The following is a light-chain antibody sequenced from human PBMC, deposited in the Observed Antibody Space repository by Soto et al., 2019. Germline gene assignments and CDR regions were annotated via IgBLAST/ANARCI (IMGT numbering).Light chain of an antibody. Sequence: EIVLTQSPGTLSLSPGERATLSCRASQSVSNTYLAWYQQKPGQAPRLLIYGASTRATGIPDRFSGSGSGTDFTLTISSLEPEDFAVYYCQQRSSWPFTFGPGTKVDIK. CDR3: QQRSSWPFT. CDR2: GAS. CDR1: QSVSNTY. J-gene: IGKJ3*01. V-gene: IGKV3D-20*02.